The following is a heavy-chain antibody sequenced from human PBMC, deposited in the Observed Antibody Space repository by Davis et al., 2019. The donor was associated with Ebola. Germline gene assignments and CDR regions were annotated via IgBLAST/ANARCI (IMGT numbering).Heavy chain of an antibody. CDR2: ISAYNGNT. D-gene: IGHD6-13*01. CDR3: ARRKGPSSSWGYYYYYGMDV. CDR1: GYTFTSYG. Sequence: AASVKVSCKASGYTFTSYGISWVRQAPGQGLEWMGWISAYNGNTNYAQKLQGRVTMTTDTSTHTAYMELRSLRSDDTAVYYCARRKGPSSSWGYYYYYGMDVWGQGTTVTVSS. V-gene: IGHV1-18*01. J-gene: IGHJ6*02.